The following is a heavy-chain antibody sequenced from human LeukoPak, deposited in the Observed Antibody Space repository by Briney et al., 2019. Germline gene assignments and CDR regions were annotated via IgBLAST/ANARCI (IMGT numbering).Heavy chain of an antibody. Sequence: PGGSLRLSCVVSGFTFSSYWMTWVRQAPGKGLEWVANIKQDGSEKYYVDSVKGRFTISRDNAKNSVYLQMNSLRAEDMAVYYCARMASYYFYMDVWGKGTTVTVSS. J-gene: IGHJ6*03. CDR2: IKQDGSEK. D-gene: IGHD5-24*01. V-gene: IGHV3-7*01. CDR3: ARMASYYFYMDV. CDR1: GFTFSSYW.